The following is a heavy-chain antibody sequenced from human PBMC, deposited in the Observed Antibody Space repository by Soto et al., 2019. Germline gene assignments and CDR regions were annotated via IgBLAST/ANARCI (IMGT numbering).Heavy chain of an antibody. D-gene: IGHD3-16*01. Sequence: PSETLSLTCTVSGGSISSYYWSWIRQPPGKGLEWIGYIYYSGSTNYNPSLKSRVTISVDTSKNQFSLNLSSVTAADTAVHYCARVPVRKYCGGGSYNNNYLGMNFGDQGTTDTVS. CDR3: ARVPVRKYCGGGSYNNNYLGMNF. CDR2: IYYSGST. J-gene: IGHJ6*02. CDR1: GGSISSYY. V-gene: IGHV4-59*12.